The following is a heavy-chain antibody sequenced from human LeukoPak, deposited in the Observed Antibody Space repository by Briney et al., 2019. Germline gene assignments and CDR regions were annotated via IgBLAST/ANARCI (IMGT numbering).Heavy chain of an antibody. D-gene: IGHD2-2*01. CDR3: ARRDCSRTSCSLDY. J-gene: IGHJ4*02. Sequence: SETLSLTCAVSGASISSGGYSWSWIRQPPGKGLEWIGYIYNSENTHYNPSLKSRVTISVDTSKNQFPLKLSSVTAADTAVYYCARRDCSRTSCSLDYWGEGTLVTVSS. CDR1: GASISSGGYS. V-gene: IGHV4-30-4*07. CDR2: IYNSENT.